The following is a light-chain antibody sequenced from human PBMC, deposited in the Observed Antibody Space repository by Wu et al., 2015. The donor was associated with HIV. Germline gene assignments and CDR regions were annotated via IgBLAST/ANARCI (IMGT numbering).Light chain of an antibody. CDR2: AAS. V-gene: IGKV3-20*01. Sequence: EIVLSQSSGTLCLSPGERATVSCRASQRIDSRSLAWYQQRLGQAPRLLISAASNRAAGIPDRFNGSGSGTDFILTINRLEPEDSAVYFCQQYGGSPPVTSGRGTRLEIK. J-gene: IGKJ5*01. CDR3: QQYGGSPPVT. CDR1: QRIDSRS.